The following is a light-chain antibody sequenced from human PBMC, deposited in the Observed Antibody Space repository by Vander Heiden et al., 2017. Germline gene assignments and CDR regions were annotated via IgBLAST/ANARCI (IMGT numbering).Light chain of an antibody. V-gene: IGLV2-8*01. Sequence: QSPLTQPPSASGSPRQSVAISCTGTNSDVGGYDYVSWYQQHPGKAPKLMMYEVNKRPSGVPDRFSGSKSGNTASLTVSGLQAEDEADYYCSSYAGNNNFVFGTGTKVTVL. CDR3: SSYAGNNNFV. J-gene: IGLJ1*01. CDR1: NSDVGGYDY. CDR2: EVN.